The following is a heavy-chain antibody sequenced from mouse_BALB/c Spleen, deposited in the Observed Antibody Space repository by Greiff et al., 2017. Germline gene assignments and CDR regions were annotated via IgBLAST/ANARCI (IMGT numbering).Heavy chain of an antibody. CDR1: GFTFSDYY. V-gene: IGHV5-4*02. Sequence: EVKVEESGGGLVKPGGSLKLSCAASGFTFSDYYMYWVRQTPEKRLEWVATISDGGSYTYYPDSVKGRFTISRDNAKNNLYLQMSSLKSEDTAMYYCARDGDYNWGQGTSVTVSS. CDR2: ISDGGSYT. D-gene: IGHD2-13*01. CDR3: ARDGDYN. J-gene: IGHJ4*01.